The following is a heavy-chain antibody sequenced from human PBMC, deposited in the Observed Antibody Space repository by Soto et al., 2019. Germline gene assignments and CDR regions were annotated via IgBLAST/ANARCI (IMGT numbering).Heavy chain of an antibody. CDR1: GFTVSGNS. CDR3: ARDGGSGTAVAGIQYSGMDV. J-gene: IGHJ6*02. D-gene: IGHD6-19*01. CDR2: IYIDGLT. Sequence: GGDLIQPGGSLRLSCGASGFTVSGNSLSWVRQAPGKGLEWVSYIYIDGLTYYADSVWGRFTLTRDTSTNTLYLQMNNLRGEDTAVYYCARDGGSGTAVAGIQYSGMDVWGQGTTVTVSS. V-gene: IGHV3-53*01.